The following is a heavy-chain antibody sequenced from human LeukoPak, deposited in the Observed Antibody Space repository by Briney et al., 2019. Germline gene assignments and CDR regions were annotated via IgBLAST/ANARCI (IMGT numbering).Heavy chain of an antibody. CDR3: ARGLGYYGSGSYYIDY. Sequence: KTSETLSLTCAVYGGSFSGYYWSWIRQPPGKGLEWIGYIYYSGSTNYNPSLKSRVTISVDTSKNQFSLKLSSVTAADTAVYYCARGLGYYGSGSYYIDYWGQGILVTVSS. V-gene: IGHV4-59*01. J-gene: IGHJ4*02. CDR2: IYYSGST. CDR1: GGSFSGYY. D-gene: IGHD3-10*01.